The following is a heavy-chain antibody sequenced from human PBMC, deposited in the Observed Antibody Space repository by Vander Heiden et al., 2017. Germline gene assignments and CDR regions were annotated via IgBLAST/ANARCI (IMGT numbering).Heavy chain of an antibody. V-gene: IGHV6-1*01. Sequence: QVQLQQSGPGLVKPSPTLSVTCAISGNGVSSNGVAWNWIRHSASRGLEWLGRTYYTSKWYNDYAASVKSRIIINPDTSKNQFSLQLNSVTPEDTAVYYCARGSRSSFDYWGQGILVTVSS. CDR2: TYYTSKWYN. CDR3: ARGSRSSFDY. J-gene: IGHJ4*02. D-gene: IGHD6-19*01. CDR1: GNGVSSNGVA.